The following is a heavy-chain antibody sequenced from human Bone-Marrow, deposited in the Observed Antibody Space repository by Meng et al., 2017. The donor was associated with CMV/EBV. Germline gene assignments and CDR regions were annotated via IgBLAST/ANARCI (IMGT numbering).Heavy chain of an antibody. CDR1: GFTFVDYA. Sequence: GGSLRLSCRTSGFTFVDYAMGWVRQAPGKGLEWVGFIRKKAYGGTTEYAASVRGRFTISRDDSKSIAYLQMNSLKTEDTAVYYCTRLVPAATQRGAFDIWGQGTMVTVSS. CDR3: TRLVPAATQRGAFDI. CDR2: IRKKAYGGTT. V-gene: IGHV3-49*04. D-gene: IGHD2-2*01. J-gene: IGHJ3*02.